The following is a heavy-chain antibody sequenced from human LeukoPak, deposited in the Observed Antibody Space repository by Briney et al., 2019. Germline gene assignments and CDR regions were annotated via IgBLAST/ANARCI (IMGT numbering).Heavy chain of an antibody. Sequence: ASETLSLTCTVSADSFSSFYWSWIRQPPGKGLEWIGFIHSSGSTNYNPSLKSRVTISVDTSKNQFSLKLSSVTAADTAVYYCARYAQFSGYFDPWGQGNLVTVSS. CDR2: IHSSGST. CDR3: ARYAQFSGYFDP. CDR1: ADSFSSFY. J-gene: IGHJ5*02. V-gene: IGHV4-59*08. D-gene: IGHD3-10*01.